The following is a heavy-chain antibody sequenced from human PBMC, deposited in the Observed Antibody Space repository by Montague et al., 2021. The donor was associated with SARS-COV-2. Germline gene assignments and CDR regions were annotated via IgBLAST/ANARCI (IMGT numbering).Heavy chain of an antibody. J-gene: IGHJ6*02. CDR1: GFTFSSYA. D-gene: IGHD2-15*01. CDR3: ARHCRGNSCYLYDSYYAMDV. V-gene: IGHV3-30*04. CDR2: ISYDGSNK. Sequence: SLRLSCTASGFTFSSYAMHWVRQAPGKGLEWVAVISYDGSNKYYADSVKGRFTISRDNSKNTLYLQMNSLRAEDTAVYYCARHCRGNSCYLYDSYYAMDVWGQGTTVTVSS.